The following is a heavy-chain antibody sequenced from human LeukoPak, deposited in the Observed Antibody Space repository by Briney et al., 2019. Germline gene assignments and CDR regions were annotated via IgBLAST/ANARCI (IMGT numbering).Heavy chain of an antibody. V-gene: IGHV5-10-1*01. D-gene: IGHD3-22*01. CDR2: IDPSDSYT. J-gene: IGHJ3*02. CDR1: GYSFTNYW. Sequence: PGESLKISCKGSGYSFTNYWIGWVRQMPGKGQEWMGRIDPSDSYTNYSPSFQGHVTISADKSISTAYLQWSSLKASDTAMYYCARLSYGDSSGYDAFDIWGQGTMVTVSS. CDR3: ARLSYGDSSGYDAFDI.